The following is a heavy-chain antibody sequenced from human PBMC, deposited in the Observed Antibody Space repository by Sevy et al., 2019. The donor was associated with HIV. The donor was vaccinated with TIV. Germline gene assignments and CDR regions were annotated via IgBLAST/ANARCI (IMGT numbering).Heavy chain of an antibody. Sequence: ASVKVSCKASGGTFSSYAISWVRQAPGQGLEWMGGIIPIFGTANYAQKFQGRVTITADKSTSTAYMELSSLRSEDTAVYYCARDQDTAMVTGPDDAFDIWGQWTMVTVSS. CDR2: IIPIFGTA. CDR1: GGTFSSYA. V-gene: IGHV1-69*06. J-gene: IGHJ3*02. CDR3: ARDQDTAMVTGPDDAFDI. D-gene: IGHD5-18*01.